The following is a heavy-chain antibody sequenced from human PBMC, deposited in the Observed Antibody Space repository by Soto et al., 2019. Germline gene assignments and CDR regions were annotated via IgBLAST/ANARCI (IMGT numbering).Heavy chain of an antibody. Sequence: QVQLVESGGGVVQPGRSLRLSCAASGFTFSSYGMHWVRQAPGKGLEWVAVISYDGSNKYYADSVKGRFTISRDNSKNTLYLQMNSLRAEDTAVYYCAKEPSYDFWRGYYISYYYGMDVWGQGTTVTVSS. CDR1: GFTFSSYG. CDR2: ISYDGSNK. V-gene: IGHV3-30*18. J-gene: IGHJ6*02. CDR3: AKEPSYDFWRGYYISYYYGMDV. D-gene: IGHD3-3*01.